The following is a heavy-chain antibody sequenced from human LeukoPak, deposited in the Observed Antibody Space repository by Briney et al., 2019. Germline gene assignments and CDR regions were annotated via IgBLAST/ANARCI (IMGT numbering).Heavy chain of an antibody. CDR2: IYTSGSN. CDR1: GGSISSGSYY. D-gene: IGHD2-15*01. V-gene: IGHV4-61*02. CDR3: AKVYCSGGSCYSSDAFDI. J-gene: IGHJ3*02. Sequence: SETLSLTCTVSGGSISSGSYYWSWIQQPAGKGLEWIGRIYTSGSNNYNPSLQRRVTISVYTYKNQFSLNLTSVTPADTAVYYCAKVYCSGGSCYSSDAFDIWGQGTMVTVSS.